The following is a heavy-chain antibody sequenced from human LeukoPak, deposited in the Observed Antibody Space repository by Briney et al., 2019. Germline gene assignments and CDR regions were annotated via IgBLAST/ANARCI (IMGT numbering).Heavy chain of an antibody. V-gene: IGHV3-33*01. J-gene: IGHJ5*02. D-gene: IGHD4-17*01. CDR2: IWYDGSNK. CDR3: AREYGDYEELNWFDP. CDR1: GFTFSSYG. Sequence: GGSLRLSCAASGFTFSSYGMHRVRQAPGRGLEWVAVIWYDGSNKYYADSVKGRFTISRDNSKNTLYLQMNSLRAEDTAVYYCAREYGDYEELNWFDPWGQGTLVTVSS.